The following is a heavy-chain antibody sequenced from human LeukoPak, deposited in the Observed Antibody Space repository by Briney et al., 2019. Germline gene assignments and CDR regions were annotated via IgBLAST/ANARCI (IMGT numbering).Heavy chain of an antibody. D-gene: IGHD2-2*02. V-gene: IGHV3-48*03. CDR3: ARLRAYRTAFDI. CDR2: ISSSGSTI. J-gene: IGHJ3*02. Sequence: SGGSLRLSCAASGFTFSSYEMNWVRQAPGKGLEWVSYISSSGSTIYYADSVKGRFTISRDNAKNSLYLQMNSLRAEDTAVYYCARLRAYRTAFDIWGQGTMVTVSP. CDR1: GFTFSSYE.